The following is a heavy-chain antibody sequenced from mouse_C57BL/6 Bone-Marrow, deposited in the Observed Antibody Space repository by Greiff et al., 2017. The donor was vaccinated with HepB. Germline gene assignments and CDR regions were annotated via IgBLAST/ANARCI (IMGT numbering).Heavy chain of an antibody. J-gene: IGHJ2*01. CDR1: GFNIKDYY. CDR2: IDPEDGET. D-gene: IGHD2-1*01. V-gene: IGHV14-2*01. Sequence: VQLQQSGAELVKPGASVKLSCTASGFNIKDYYMHWVKQSTEQGLEWIGRIDPEDGETKYAPTFQGQATITADTSSNTAYLQLSSLTSEDTAVYYCARDYYGLYWGQGTTLTVSS. CDR3: ARDYYGLY.